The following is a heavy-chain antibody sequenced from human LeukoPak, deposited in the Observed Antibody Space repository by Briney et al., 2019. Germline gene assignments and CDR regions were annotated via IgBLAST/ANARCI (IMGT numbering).Heavy chain of an antibody. D-gene: IGHD7-27*01. CDR2: ISGSGGST. J-gene: IGHJ4*02. CDR3: EKGNWGYFDY. CDR1: GFTFSSYA. Sequence: PGGSLRLSCAPSGFTFSSYAMSCVPQTPRRGLEWVSAISGSGGSTYYADSVKGRFTISRGNYKNTLYLQMNSLGADDTAVYYCEKGNWGYFDYWGQGTLVTVSS. V-gene: IGHV3-23*01.